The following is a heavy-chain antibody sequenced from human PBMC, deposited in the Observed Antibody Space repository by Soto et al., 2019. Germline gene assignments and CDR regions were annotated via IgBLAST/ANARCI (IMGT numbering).Heavy chain of an antibody. CDR3: AVGISTEVGGGFDF. CDR1: GGSSSGYY. V-gene: IGHV4-34*01. D-gene: IGHD2-21*01. J-gene: IGHJ4*02. CDR2: INHSGST. Sequence: SETLSLTCAVYGGSSSGYYWSWIRQPPGKGLEWIGEINHSGSTNYNPSLKCRVTISVDTSKNQFSLKLSSVTAADTAVYYCAVGISTEVGGGFDFWGQGTLVTVSS.